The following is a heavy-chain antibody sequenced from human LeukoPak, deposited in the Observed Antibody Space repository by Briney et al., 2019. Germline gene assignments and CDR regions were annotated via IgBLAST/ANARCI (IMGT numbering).Heavy chain of an antibody. Sequence: SETLSLTCAVSGYSISSGYYWGWIRQPPGKGLEWSGSIYHSGSTYYNPSLKSRVTISVDTSKNQFSLKLSSVTAEDTAVYYCASSIYPPPQLRYFDWLLSALYFDYWGQGTLVTVSS. CDR1: GYSISSGYY. CDR3: ASSIYPPPQLRYFDWLLSALYFDY. CDR2: IYHSGST. J-gene: IGHJ4*02. V-gene: IGHV4-38-2*01. D-gene: IGHD3-9*01.